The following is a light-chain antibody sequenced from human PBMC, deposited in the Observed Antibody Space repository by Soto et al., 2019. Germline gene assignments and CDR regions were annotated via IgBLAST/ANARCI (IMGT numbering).Light chain of an antibody. V-gene: IGLV2-23*02. CDR1: ISEVVIYDL. J-gene: IGLJ1*01. CDR2: DVI. CDR3: RSYGGSGTYV. Sequence: QSVLAQPASVSGSPGQSITISFTVTISEVVIYDLVSFYQQHPFKAPTVLFYDVIKLPSLFSYRFSVSNSGNTSSLTISGXQTEDENDYDCRSYGGSGTYVFGTGTKVTVL.